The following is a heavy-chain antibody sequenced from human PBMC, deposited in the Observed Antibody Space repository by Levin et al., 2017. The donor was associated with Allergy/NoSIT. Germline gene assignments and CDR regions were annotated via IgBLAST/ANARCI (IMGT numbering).Heavy chain of an antibody. V-gene: IGHV4-59*01. Sequence: KPSETLSLTCTVSGGSIRGYYWSWVRQPPGKGLEWIGYIYSTGGTNYNPSLKSRVTMSVDTSKSQFSLTLNSVTAADTAVYFCARDRGGGEWFFDSWGHGTLVIVSS. CDR2: IYSTGGT. CDR1: GGSIRGYY. D-gene: IGHD3-16*01. CDR3: ARDRGGGEWFFDS. J-gene: IGHJ4*01.